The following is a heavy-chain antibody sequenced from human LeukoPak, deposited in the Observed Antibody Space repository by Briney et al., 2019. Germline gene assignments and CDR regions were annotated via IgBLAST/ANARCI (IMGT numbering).Heavy chain of an antibody. CDR2: ISSSSSYT. Sequence: GGSLRLSCAASGFTFSHYYMIWLRQAPGKGREWVSYISSSSSYTNYADSVKPRFTISRDNAKNSLYLQMNSLRAEDTAVYYCARSNYGDYLFDYWGQGTLVTVSS. J-gene: IGHJ4*02. V-gene: IGHV3-11*06. CDR3: ARSNYGDYLFDY. D-gene: IGHD4-17*01. CDR1: GFTFSHYY.